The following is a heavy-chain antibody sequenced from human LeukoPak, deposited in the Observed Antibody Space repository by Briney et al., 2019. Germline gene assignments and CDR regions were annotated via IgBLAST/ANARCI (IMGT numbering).Heavy chain of an antibody. Sequence: GGSLRLSCAASGFTFSSYSMNWVRQAPGKGLEWVSSISSSSSYIYYADSVKGRFTISRDNAKNSLYLQMNSLRAEDTAVYYCARLDYDILTGYTAYAFDIWGQGTMVTVSS. CDR1: GFTFSSYS. J-gene: IGHJ3*02. CDR3: ARLDYDILTGYTAYAFDI. V-gene: IGHV3-21*01. D-gene: IGHD3-9*01. CDR2: ISSSSSYI.